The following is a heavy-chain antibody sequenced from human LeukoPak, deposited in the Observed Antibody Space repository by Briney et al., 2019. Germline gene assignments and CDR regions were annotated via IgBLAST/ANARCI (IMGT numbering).Heavy chain of an antibody. Sequence: GGSLRLSCAASGFIFSSYAVHWVRQAPGKGLEWVSYISSGSSTIYYADSVKGRFTISRDNAKNSLYLQMHSLRDEDTAVYYCARANGYSSGYWGQGTLVTVSS. D-gene: IGHD6-19*01. J-gene: IGHJ4*02. CDR3: ARANGYSSGY. CDR2: ISSGSSTI. V-gene: IGHV3-48*02. CDR1: GFIFSSYA.